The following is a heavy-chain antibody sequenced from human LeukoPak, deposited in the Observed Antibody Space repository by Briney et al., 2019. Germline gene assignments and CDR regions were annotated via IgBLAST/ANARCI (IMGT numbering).Heavy chain of an antibody. V-gene: IGHV3-7*01. Sequence: GGSLRLSCAASGFTFDDYAMNWVRQAPGKGLEWVANIKQDGSEKYYVGSVKGRFTISRDNAKNSLYLQMNSLRAEDTAVYYCARVEDYDILTGFDYWGQGTLVTVSS. D-gene: IGHD3-9*01. CDR3: ARVEDYDILTGFDY. J-gene: IGHJ4*02. CDR1: GFTFDDYA. CDR2: IKQDGSEK.